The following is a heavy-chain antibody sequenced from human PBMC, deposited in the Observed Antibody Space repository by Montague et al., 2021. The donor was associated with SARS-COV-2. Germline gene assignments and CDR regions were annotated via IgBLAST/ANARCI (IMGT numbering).Heavy chain of an antibody. CDR1: GDSISSANYY. CDR3: ASRLTGLESPFDP. D-gene: IGHD1-1*01. V-gene: IGHV4-39*01. CDR2: IYYSGSN. J-gene: IGHJ5*02. Sequence: SETLSLTCDVSGDSISSANYYWAWLRQPPGRGLVWIGNIYYSGSNMYNPSLKSTVTMSVDTSKNQFSLHLNLVTAADTAVYYCASRLTGLESPFDPWGQGTLVIVSS.